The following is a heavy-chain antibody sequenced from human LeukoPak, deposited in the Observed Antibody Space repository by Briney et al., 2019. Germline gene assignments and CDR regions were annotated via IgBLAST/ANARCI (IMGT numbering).Heavy chain of an antibody. V-gene: IGHV1-2*02. D-gene: IGHD3-22*01. J-gene: IGHJ4*02. CDR3: ARGMRYYYDSSGYSTFDY. CDR2: ISANSGGT. Sequence: ASVKVSCKASGYTFTSYGISWVRQAPGQGLEWMGWISANSGGTNYAQKFQGRVTMTRDTSISIAYMELSRLISDDTAVYYCARGMRYYYDSSGYSTFDYWGQGNLVTVSS. CDR1: GYTFTSYG.